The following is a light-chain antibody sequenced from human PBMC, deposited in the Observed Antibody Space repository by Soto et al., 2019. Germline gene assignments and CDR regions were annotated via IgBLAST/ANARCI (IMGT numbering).Light chain of an antibody. J-gene: IGLJ1*01. CDR1: SSDVGRYNY. CDR2: EVN. CDR3: SSYTSSSTLV. V-gene: IGLV2-14*01. Sequence: QSALTQPASVSGSPGQSITISCTGTSSDVGRYNYVSWYQQHPGKAPKFMIYEVNNRPSGVSNRFSGSKSGNTASLTISGLQAEDEADYYCSSYTSSSTLVFGTGTKVTVL.